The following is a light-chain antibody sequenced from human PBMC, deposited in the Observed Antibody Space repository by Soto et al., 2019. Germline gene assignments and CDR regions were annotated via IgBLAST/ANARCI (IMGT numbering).Light chain of an antibody. CDR2: TNH. V-gene: IGLV1-44*01. Sequence: QSVLTQPPSTSGTPGQTVTISCSGSSSNIGTNSVNWYQQLPGTAPKLLIYTNHQRPSGVPDRFSGSKSGTSAALAISGLQSEDEADYSCASWDDSLNTFVFGIGTKVNVL. CDR1: SSNIGTNS. J-gene: IGLJ1*01. CDR3: ASWDDSLNTFV.